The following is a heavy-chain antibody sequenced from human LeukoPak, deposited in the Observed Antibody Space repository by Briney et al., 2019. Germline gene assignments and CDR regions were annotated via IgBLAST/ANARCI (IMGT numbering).Heavy chain of an antibody. D-gene: IGHD5-24*01. J-gene: IGHJ6*04. Sequence: SWTLSLTCEVSGDTLSSYYYWGWIRPPPGKGVEGVGGIYHSGSTSYKPSLKSRVTISVDTSKNQFSLKLSSVTAADTAVYYCARVECPTSRVSNLYNGMDVWGTGKPVTVSS. CDR1: GDTLSSYYY. CDR2: IYHSGST. CDR3: ARVECPTSRVSNLYNGMDV. V-gene: IGHV4-38-2*01.